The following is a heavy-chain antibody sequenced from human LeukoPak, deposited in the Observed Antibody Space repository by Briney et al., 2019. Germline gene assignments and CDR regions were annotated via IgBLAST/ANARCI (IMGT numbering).Heavy chain of an antibody. CDR2: IFPGDSDT. V-gene: IGHV5-51*01. J-gene: IGHJ5*02. CDR3: AVTALDNWFDH. CDR1: GYSFANYG. D-gene: IGHD2-21*02. Sequence: GESLKISCKGSGYSFANYGIGWVRQMPGKGLEWMGIIFPGDSDTRYSPSFEGQVTISADKSLSTAYLQWTSLKVSDTAMYYCAVTALDNWFDHWGQGTLVTVSS.